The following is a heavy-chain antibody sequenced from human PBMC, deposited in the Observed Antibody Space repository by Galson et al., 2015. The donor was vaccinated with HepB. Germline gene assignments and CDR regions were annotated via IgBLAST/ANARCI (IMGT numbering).Heavy chain of an antibody. V-gene: IGHV1-69*01. D-gene: IGHD3-22*01. J-gene: IGHJ2*01. CDR3: ARYSDDSSGYYYWYFDL. Sequence: SCKASGGTFSSYAISWVRQAPGQGLEWMGGIIPIFGTANYAQKFQGRVTITADESTSTAYMELSSLRSEDTAMYYCARYSDDSSGYYYWYFDLWGRGTLVTVSS. CDR2: IIPIFGTA. CDR1: GGTFSSYA.